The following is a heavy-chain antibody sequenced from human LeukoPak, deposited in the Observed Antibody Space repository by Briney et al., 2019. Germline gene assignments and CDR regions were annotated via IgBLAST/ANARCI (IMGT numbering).Heavy chain of an antibody. CDR1: GFIFSNYS. CDR2: ISRTSSTR. CDR3: ARGSYTSSWYGVFDY. D-gene: IGHD6-13*01. V-gene: IGHV3-48*01. Sequence: PGGSLRLSCAASGFIFSNYSMNWVRQAPGKGLEWVSYISRTSSTRYYADSVKGRFTISRDNSKNTLYLQMNSLRGEDTAVYYCARGSYTSSWYGVFDYWGQGTLVTVSS. J-gene: IGHJ4*02.